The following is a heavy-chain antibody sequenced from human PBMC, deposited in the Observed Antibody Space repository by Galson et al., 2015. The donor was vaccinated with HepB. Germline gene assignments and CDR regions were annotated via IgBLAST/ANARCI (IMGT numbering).Heavy chain of an antibody. CDR1: GFTFSDYW. V-gene: IGHV3-74*01. J-gene: IGHJ4*02. CDR2: IKTDGSST. D-gene: IGHD1-26*01. CDR3: VRDSPRWELLAY. Sequence: SLRLSCAAAGFTFSDYWMHWVRQVPGKGLVWVSRIKTDGSSTNYADSVKGRFTISRDNAKNTLYLQMDSLRTEDTAVYYCVRDSPRWELLAYWGQGALVTVSS.